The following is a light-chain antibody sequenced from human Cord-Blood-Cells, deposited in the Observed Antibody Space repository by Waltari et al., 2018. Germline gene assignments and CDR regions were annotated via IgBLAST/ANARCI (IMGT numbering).Light chain of an antibody. CDR3: QQYRT. J-gene: IGKJ1*01. V-gene: IGKV3-20*01. Sequence: EIVLTQSPGTLSLSPGERATLSCRASQSVSSRYLAWYQQKPGHAPMLLIYGASSRATGIPDRFSGSGSGTDFTLTISRLEPEDFAVYYCQQYRTFGQGTKVEIK. CDR2: GAS. CDR1: QSVSSRY.